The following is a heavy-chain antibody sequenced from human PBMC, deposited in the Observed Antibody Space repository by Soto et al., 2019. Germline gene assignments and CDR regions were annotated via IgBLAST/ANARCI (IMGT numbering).Heavy chain of an antibody. CDR2: INPNSGGT. V-gene: IGHV1-2*04. Sequence: ASVKVSCKASGYTFTGYYMHWVRQAPGQGLEWMGWINPNSGGTNYAQKFQGWVTMTRDTSISAAYMELSRLRSDDTAVYYCARVNGDYSNPDDAFDIWGQGTMVT. CDR3: ARVNGDYSNPDDAFDI. J-gene: IGHJ3*02. D-gene: IGHD4-4*01. CDR1: GYTFTGYY.